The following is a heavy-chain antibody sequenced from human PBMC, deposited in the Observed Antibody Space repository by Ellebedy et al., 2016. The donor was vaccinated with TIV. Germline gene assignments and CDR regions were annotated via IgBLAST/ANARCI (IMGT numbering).Heavy chain of an antibody. J-gene: IGHJ4*02. V-gene: IGHV3-74*01. CDR1: GFTVSRNY. CDR3: ARDQRGVPFDY. Sequence: GESLKISCAASGFTVSRNYMSWVRQAPGKGLVWVSRIKGDGTNTIYADSVKGRFTISRDNAKNSLYLQMNSLRAEDTAVYYCARDQRGVPFDYWGQGTLVTVSS. CDR2: IKGDGTNT. D-gene: IGHD2-8*01.